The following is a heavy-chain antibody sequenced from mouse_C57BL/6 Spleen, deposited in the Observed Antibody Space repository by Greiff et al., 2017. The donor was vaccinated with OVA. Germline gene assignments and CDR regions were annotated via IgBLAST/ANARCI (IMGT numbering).Heavy chain of an antibody. Sequence: EVKLQESGPGLVKPSQSLSLTCSVTGYSITSGYYWNWIRQFPGNKLEWMGYISYDGSNNYNPSLKNRISITRDTSKNQFFLKLNSVTTEDTATYYCARDQGWLLLYWGQGTTLTVSS. CDR2: ISYDGSN. D-gene: IGHD2-3*01. J-gene: IGHJ2*01. CDR3: ARDQGWLLLY. V-gene: IGHV3-6*01. CDR1: GYSITSGYY.